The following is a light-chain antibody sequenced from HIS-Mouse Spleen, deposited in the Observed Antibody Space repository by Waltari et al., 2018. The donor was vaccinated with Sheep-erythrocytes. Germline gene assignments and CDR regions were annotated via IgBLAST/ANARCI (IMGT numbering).Light chain of an antibody. J-gene: IGLJ3*02. CDR3: CSYAGSSTPWV. V-gene: IGLV2-23*01. Sequence: QSALTQPASVSGSPGQSITISCTGTSSDVGSYNLVSWYQQHPGKAPKLMINEGSKRPLGVSNRFSGSKSGNAASLTSSGLQAEDEADYYCCSYAGSSTPWVFGGGTKLTVL. CDR2: EGS. CDR1: SSDVGSYNL.